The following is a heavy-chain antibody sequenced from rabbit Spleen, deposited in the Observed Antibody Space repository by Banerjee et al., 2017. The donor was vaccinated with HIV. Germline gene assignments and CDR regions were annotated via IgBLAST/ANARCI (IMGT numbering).Heavy chain of an antibody. CDR3: ARDTGSSFSSYGMDL. D-gene: IGHD8-1*01. J-gene: IGHJ6*01. Sequence: QSLEESGGDLVKPGASLTLTCTASGFSFSSGYDMCWVRQAPGKGPEWIGYIYSTIDYTYYASWAKGRFTISKTSSTTVTLQMTSLTVADTATYFCARDTGSSFSSYGMDLWGPGTLVTVS. CDR2: IYSTIDYT. V-gene: IGHV1S40*01. CDR1: GFSFSSGYD.